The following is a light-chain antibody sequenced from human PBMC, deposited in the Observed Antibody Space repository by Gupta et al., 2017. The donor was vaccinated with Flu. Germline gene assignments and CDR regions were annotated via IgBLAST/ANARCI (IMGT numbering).Light chain of an antibody. J-gene: IGLJ3*02. CDR2: RNH. V-gene: IGLV10-54*04. CDR1: SDNVGNQG. CDR3: SAWDSKFHAWV. Sequence: QAGLTQPPSPSKDLGQTATFTCTWNSDNVGNQGAAWLQQHQGHPPKLLSYRNHNRPSGISERFSTSRSGNIASLSISGIQPGDEADYYCSAWDSKFHAWVFGGGTKLTVL.